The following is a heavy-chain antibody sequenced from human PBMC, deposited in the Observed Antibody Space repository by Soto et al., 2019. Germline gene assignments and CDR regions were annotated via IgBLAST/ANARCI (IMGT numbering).Heavy chain of an antibody. CDR3: ARLRQLVGYFYYYIDV. J-gene: IGHJ6*03. V-gene: IGHV1-18*01. CDR1: GYTFTNYG. CDR2: ISAYNGDK. D-gene: IGHD6-6*01. Sequence: QVQLLQSGAEVKKPGASVKVSCKASGYTFTNYGITWVRQAPGQGLGWMGWISAYNGDKHYTQRLQARVTMTTDTSTSTAYMELRGLRSDDTAVYYCARLRQLVGYFYYYIDVWGKGTTVTVSS.